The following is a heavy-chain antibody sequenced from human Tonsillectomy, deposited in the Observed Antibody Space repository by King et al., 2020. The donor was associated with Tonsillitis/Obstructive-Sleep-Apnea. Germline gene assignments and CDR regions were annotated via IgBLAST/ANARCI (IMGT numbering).Heavy chain of an antibody. V-gene: IGHV3-23*04. CDR3: AKISSSWSLYYYYYMDV. J-gene: IGHJ6*03. CDR1: GFTFSSYA. D-gene: IGHD6-13*01. CDR2: ICVSGGST. Sequence: QLVQSGGGLVQPGGSLRLSCAASGFTFSSYAISWVRQAPGKGREWVSVICVSGGSTSYADSVNGRLTISRDNSKNTLYMQMNSLRAEDTAVYYCAKISSSWSLYYYYYMDVWGKGTTVTVSS.